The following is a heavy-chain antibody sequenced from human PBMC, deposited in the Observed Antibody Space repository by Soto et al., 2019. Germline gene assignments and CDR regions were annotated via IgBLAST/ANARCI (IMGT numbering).Heavy chain of an antibody. V-gene: IGHV3-23*01. CDR2: ISGSGGST. Sequence: TGGSLRLSCAASGFTFRSYALSWVRQAPGKGLEWVSAISGSGGSTYYADSVKGRFTISRDNSKNTLYLQMNSLRAEDTAVYYCAKGYYDSYLHFDYWGQGTLVTVSS. CDR3: AKGYYDSYLHFDY. CDR1: GFTFRSYA. D-gene: IGHD3-22*01. J-gene: IGHJ4*02.